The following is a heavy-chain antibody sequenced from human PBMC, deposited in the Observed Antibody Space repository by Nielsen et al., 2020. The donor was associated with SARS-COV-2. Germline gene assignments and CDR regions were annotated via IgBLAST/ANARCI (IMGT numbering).Heavy chain of an antibody. Sequence: GESLKISCTASGFTFGDYAMSWVRQAPGKGLEWVSVIYSGGSTYYADSVKGRFTISRDNSKNTLYLQMNSLRAEDTAVYYCATLYNWNVKDAFDIWGQGTMVTVSS. D-gene: IGHD1-20*01. CDR3: ATLYNWNVKDAFDI. V-gene: IGHV3-66*01. J-gene: IGHJ3*02. CDR1: GFTFGDYA. CDR2: IYSGGST.